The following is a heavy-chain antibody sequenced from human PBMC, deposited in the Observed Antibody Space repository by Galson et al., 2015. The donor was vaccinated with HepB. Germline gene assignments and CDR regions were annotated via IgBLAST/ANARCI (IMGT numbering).Heavy chain of an antibody. CDR2: IWYDGSNK. CDR3: ARAAAAGPSFGGY. Sequence: SLRLSCAASGFTFSSYGMHWARQAPGKGLEWVAVIWYDGSNKYYADPVKGRFTISRDNSKNTLYLQMNSLRAEDTAVYYCARAAAAGPSFGGYWGQGTLVTVSS. V-gene: IGHV3-33*01. J-gene: IGHJ4*02. CDR1: GFTFSSYG. D-gene: IGHD6-13*01.